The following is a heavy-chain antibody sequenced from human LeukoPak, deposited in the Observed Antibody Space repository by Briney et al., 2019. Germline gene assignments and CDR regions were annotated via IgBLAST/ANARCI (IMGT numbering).Heavy chain of an antibody. V-gene: IGHV3-7*01. CDR2: IKQDGSEK. CDR1: RFTFSSYW. CDR3: ARDAPPYCSGGSCYSRY. J-gene: IGHJ4*02. D-gene: IGHD2-15*01. Sequence: AGGSLRLSCAASRFTFSSYWMSWVRQAPGKGLEWVANIKQDGSEKYYVDFVKGRFTISRDNAKNPLYLQMNRLRAEDTAVYYCARDAPPYCSGGSCYSRYWGQGALVTVSS.